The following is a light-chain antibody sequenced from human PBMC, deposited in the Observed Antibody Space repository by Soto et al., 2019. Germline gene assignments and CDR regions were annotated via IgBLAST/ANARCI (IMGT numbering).Light chain of an antibody. CDR3: QQFGSSPIT. Sequence: ETVMTHSPASLSVSPGERATLSLRASQSVSRYLAWYQQKPGQAPRLLIYDASNRATGIPDRFSCSGSGRDFTLTISRLEPEDSAVYYCQQFGSSPITFGQGTRLEIK. V-gene: IGKV3-11*02. CDR1: QSVSRY. CDR2: DAS. J-gene: IGKJ5*01.